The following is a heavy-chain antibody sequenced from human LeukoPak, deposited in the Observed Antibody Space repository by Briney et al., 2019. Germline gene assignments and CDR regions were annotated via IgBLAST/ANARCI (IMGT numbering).Heavy chain of an antibody. CDR1: GFTFSSSI. V-gene: IGHV3-21*01. D-gene: IGHD6-6*01. Sequence: PGGSLRLSCAASGFTFSSSIVTWVRQAPGKGLEWVSSISSSSSYIYYADSVKGRFTISRDNAKNSLYLQMNSLRAEDTAVYYCARDDFGGSSSAGAFDIWGQGTMVTVSS. CDR2: ISSSSSYI. J-gene: IGHJ3*02. CDR3: ARDDFGGSSSAGAFDI.